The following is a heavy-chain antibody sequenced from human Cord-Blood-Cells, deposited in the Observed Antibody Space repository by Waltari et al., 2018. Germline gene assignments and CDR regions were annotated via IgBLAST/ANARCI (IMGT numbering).Heavy chain of an antibody. CDR2: IIPIFGTA. CDR3: ATLMGYSSSWYGAFDI. Sequence: QVQLVQSGAEVKKPGSSVKVSCKASGGTFSSYAISWVRQAPGQGLEWMGGIIPIFGTANYAQKVQGRVTITADESTSTAYMELSSLRSEDTAVYYCATLMGYSSSWYGAFDIWGQGTMVTVSS. CDR1: GGTFSSYA. V-gene: IGHV1-69*12. D-gene: IGHD6-13*01. J-gene: IGHJ3*02.